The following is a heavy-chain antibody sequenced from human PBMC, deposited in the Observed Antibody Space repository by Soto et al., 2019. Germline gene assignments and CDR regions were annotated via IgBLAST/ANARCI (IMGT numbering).Heavy chain of an antibody. CDR1: GGTFSSYA. J-gene: IGHJ5*02. D-gene: IGHD4-17*01. Sequence: SVKVSCKASGGTFSSYAISWVRQAPGQGLEWMGGIIPIFGTANYAQKFQGRVTITADESTSTAYMELSSLRSEDTAVYYCARGRWAATVVTPSWFDPWGQGTLVTVSS. CDR2: IIPIFGTA. V-gene: IGHV1-69*13. CDR3: ARGRWAATVVTPSWFDP.